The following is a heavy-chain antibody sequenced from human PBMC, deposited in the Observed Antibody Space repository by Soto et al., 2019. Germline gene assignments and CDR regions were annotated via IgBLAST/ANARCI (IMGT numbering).Heavy chain of an antibody. D-gene: IGHD3-9*01. CDR3: PSAVSTTRFCYYYYDMDV. CDR2: ISAYNGNT. Sequence: QVQLVQSGAEVKKPGASVKVSCKASGYTFTSYGISWVRQAPGQGLEWMGWISAYNGNTNYAQKLQGRVTMTTDTATSTTFMEMRSMRSDDPAVYYCPSAVSTTRFCYYYYDMDVWGKGSTVTVSS. CDR1: GYTFTSYG. J-gene: IGHJ6*03. V-gene: IGHV1-18*01.